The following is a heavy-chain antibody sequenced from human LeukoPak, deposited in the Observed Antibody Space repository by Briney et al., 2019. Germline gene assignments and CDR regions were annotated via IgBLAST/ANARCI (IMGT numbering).Heavy chain of an antibody. Sequence: GGSLRLSCAVSGFTFSSYWMHWVRQAPGKGLVWVSRINSDGSSTSYADSVKGRFTISRDNAKNTLYLQMNSLRAEDTAVYYCARARITPRSWFDPWGQGTLVTVSS. V-gene: IGHV3-74*01. CDR2: INSDGSST. CDR3: ARARITPRSWFDP. CDR1: GFTFSSYW. D-gene: IGHD3-10*01. J-gene: IGHJ5*02.